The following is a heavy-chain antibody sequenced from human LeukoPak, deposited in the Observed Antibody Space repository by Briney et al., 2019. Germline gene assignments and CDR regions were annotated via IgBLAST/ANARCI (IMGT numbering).Heavy chain of an antibody. V-gene: IGHV1-24*01. CDR1: GYTFTELS. CDR2: FDPEDGET. J-gene: IGHJ4*02. D-gene: IGHD3-3*01. CDR3: ATVLPQANDFWSGYPNFDY. Sequence: AASVKACCKDSGYTFTELSMHLVRQASGKGLEWIGGFDPEDGETIYAQKFQGRVTMTEDTSTDTAYMELSSLRSEDTAVYYCATVLPQANDFWSGYPNFDYWGQGTLVTVSS.